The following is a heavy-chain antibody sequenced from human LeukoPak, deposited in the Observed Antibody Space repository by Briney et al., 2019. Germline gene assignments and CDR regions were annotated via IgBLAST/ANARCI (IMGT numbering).Heavy chain of an antibody. CDR1: GFAFGAYW. V-gene: IGHV3-74*01. D-gene: IGHD3-16*01. CDR2: INENATTI. CDR3: VRDLVFVWTPGDDFDF. Sequence: GGSLRLSCAASGFAFGAYWMHWVRQAPGKGLEWGSAINENATTISYADSVKGRFIISRGNTKKSLYLQMNNLRAEDTAVYYCVRDLVFVWTPGDDFDFWGQGTLVTVSS. J-gene: IGHJ4*02.